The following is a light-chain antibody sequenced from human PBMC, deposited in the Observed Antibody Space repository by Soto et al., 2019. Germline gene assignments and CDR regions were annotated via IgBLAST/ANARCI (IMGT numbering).Light chain of an antibody. CDR2: AAS. V-gene: IGKV1-39*01. J-gene: IGKJ5*01. CDR3: QQSYSTPPIT. Sequence: MTQSPSTLSVSPGERATLSCRASQSISSYLNWYQQKPGKAPTLLIYAASSLQSGVPSRFSGSGSGTDFTLTISSLQPEDFATYYCQQSYSTPPITFGQGTRPEVK. CDR1: QSISSY.